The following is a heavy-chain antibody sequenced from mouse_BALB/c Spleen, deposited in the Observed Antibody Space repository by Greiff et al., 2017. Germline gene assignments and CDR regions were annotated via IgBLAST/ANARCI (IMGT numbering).Heavy chain of an antibody. J-gene: IGHJ4*01. D-gene: IGHD1-1*01. CDR1: GYAFTNYL. Sequence: QVQLQQSGAGLVRPGTSVTVSCTASGYAFTNYLIEWVHRRPGQGLEWIGVINPGSGGIYYNEKFKGKTILTADKSATTAYMQLSSLTSDDSAVYFCARSPNYYGSTMDYWGQGTSVTVSS. CDR2: INPGSGGI. CDR3: ARSPNYYGSTMDY. V-gene: IGHV1-54*01.